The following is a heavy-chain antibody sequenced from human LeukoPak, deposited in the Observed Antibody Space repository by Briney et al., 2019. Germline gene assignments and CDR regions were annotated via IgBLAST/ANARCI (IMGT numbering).Heavy chain of an antibody. J-gene: IGHJ3*02. Sequence: QAGGSLRLSCAASGFTVSNNYMSWVRQAPGKGLEWVSISYSDSNTNYADSVKGRFTISRDTSQNTLSLQMNSLRVEDTAVYYCVRKNRDFNAAFDIWGQGTVVTVSS. D-gene: IGHD1-14*01. CDR1: GFTVSNNY. CDR2: SYSDSNT. CDR3: VRKNRDFNAAFDI. V-gene: IGHV3-53*01.